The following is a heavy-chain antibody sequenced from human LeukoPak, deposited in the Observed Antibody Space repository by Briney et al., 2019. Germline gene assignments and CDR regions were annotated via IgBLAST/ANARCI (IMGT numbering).Heavy chain of an antibody. J-gene: IGHJ3*02. CDR2: ISVSGGST. CDR1: GFTFSSSA. D-gene: IGHD5-18*01. Sequence: PGGSLRLSCAASGFTFSSSAMSWVRQAPGKGLEWVSTISVSGGSTYYADSVKGRFTISRDNSKNTLYLQMNSLRAEDTAVYYCAKDRGYSYGFGAFDIWGQGTMVTVSS. V-gene: IGHV3-23*01. CDR3: AKDRGYSYGFGAFDI.